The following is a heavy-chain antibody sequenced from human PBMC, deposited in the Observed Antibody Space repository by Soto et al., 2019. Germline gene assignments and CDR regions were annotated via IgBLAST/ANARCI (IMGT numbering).Heavy chain of an antibody. CDR3: ARDRVGYSYGCLTS. V-gene: IGHV3-33*01. D-gene: IGHD5-18*01. J-gene: IGHJ5*02. CDR1: GFTFSSYG. Sequence: QVQLVESGGGVVQPGRSLRLSCAASGFTFSSYGMHWVRQAPGKGLEWVAVIWYDGSNKYYADSVKGRFTISRDNSKNPWYRKRNARKAGARAVNYWARDRVGYSYGCLTSWGKETLVTVPS. CDR2: IWYDGSNK.